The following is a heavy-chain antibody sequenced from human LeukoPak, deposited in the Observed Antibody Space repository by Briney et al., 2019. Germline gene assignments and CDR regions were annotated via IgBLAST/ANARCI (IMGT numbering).Heavy chain of an antibody. V-gene: IGHV3-23*01. J-gene: IGHJ6*03. Sequence: GGSLRLFCAASGFAFSNFAMSWVRQAPGKGLEWVSAMSGSGDGTYYADSVKGRFTISRDNSKNTLYLQMNSLRAEDTAVYYCAKMMGQRLYDYCMDVWGKGTTVTVSS. CDR2: MSGSGDGT. CDR1: GFAFSNFA. D-gene: IGHD3-16*01. CDR3: AKMMGQRLYDYCMDV.